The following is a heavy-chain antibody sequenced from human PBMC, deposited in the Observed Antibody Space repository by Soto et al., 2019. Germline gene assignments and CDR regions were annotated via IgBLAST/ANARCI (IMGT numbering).Heavy chain of an antibody. CDR1: GFTFNLYP. J-gene: IGHJ3*02. Sequence: EAQLVESGGGVVQPGGSLRLSCASSGFTFNLYPMNWVRQAPGKGLEWLSHISTRSDAMYYEDSVKARFTISRDNAPNSLYLKMSGLRVEDTAMYCCVAEYRSAFEMWGHGTTVNVSS. CDR2: ISTRSDAM. CDR3: VAEYRSAFEM. V-gene: IGHV3-48*01. D-gene: IGHD3-16*02.